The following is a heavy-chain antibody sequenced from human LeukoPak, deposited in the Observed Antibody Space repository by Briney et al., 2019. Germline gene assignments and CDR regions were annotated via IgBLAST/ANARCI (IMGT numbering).Heavy chain of an antibody. Sequence: ASVKVSCKASGYTFTNYYMHWVRQAPGQGLEWMGVIHPSGGCTSFAQKFQGRVTMTRDTSTSTVYMELSSLRSDDTAVYYCARGIGLDYDSSGLDWGQGTLVTV. V-gene: IGHV1-46*01. J-gene: IGHJ4*02. D-gene: IGHD3-22*01. CDR2: IHPSGGCT. CDR3: ARGIGLDYDSSGLD. CDR1: GYTFTNYY.